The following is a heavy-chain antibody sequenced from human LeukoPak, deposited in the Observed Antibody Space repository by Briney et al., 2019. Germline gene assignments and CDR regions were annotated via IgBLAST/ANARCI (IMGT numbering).Heavy chain of an antibody. Sequence: SETLSLTCTVSGGSISGYYWSWIRQPPGKGLEWIAYIYYTGSTNYNPSLKSRVTISVDTSRNQFSLKLTSLTAADTAVYYCARTLDSGSSDYWGQGTLVTVSS. CDR3: ARTLDSGSSDY. V-gene: IGHV4-59*01. J-gene: IGHJ4*02. CDR2: IYYTGST. D-gene: IGHD3-10*01. CDR1: GGSISGYY.